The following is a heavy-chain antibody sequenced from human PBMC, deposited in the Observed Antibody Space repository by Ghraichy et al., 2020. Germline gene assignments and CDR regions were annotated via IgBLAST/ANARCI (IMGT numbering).Heavy chain of an antibody. CDR1: GGSFSGYY. Sequence: SETLSLTCAVYGGSFSGYYWSWIRQPPGKGLEWIGEINHSGSTNYNPSLKSRVTISVDTSKNQFSLKLSSVTAADTAVYYCARGSTVTTGHNWFDPWGQGTLVTVSS. CDR2: INHSGST. V-gene: IGHV4-34*01. D-gene: IGHD4-17*01. J-gene: IGHJ5*02. CDR3: ARGSTVTTGHNWFDP.